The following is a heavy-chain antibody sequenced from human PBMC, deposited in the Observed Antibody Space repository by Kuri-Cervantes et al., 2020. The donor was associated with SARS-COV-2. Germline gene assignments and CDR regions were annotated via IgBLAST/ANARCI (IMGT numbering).Heavy chain of an antibody. V-gene: IGHV3-49*04. CDR1: GFTFGDYA. CDR3: TRELGLTTVNWFDP. J-gene: IGHJ5*02. CDR2: IRSKVYGGTT. D-gene: IGHD4-17*01. Sequence: GESLKISCAASGFTFGDYAMSWVRQAPGKGLEWVGIIRSKVYGGTTEYAASVKGRFTISRDDSKSIAYLQMNSLKTEDTAVYYCTRELGLTTVNWFDPWGQGTLVTVSS.